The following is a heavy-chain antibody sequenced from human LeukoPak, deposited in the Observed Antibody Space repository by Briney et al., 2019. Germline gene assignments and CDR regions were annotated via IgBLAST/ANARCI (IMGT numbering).Heavy chain of an antibody. Sequence: GGSLRLSCGASGFIFSDYWMSWVRQAPGKGLEWVSGFKKRGYDTDYADSVKGRFTISRDNSQNTVYLQMTSLRSEDTAMYFCAKVYQSGWSYFDYWGQGALVTVSS. V-gene: IGHV3-23*01. CDR3: AKVYQSGWSYFDY. CDR2: FKKRGYDT. J-gene: IGHJ4*02. CDR1: GFIFSDYW. D-gene: IGHD6-19*01.